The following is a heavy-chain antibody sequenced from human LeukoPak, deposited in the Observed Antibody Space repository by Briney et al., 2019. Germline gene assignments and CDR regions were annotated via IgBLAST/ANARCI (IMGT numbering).Heavy chain of an antibody. CDR2: IWYDGSNE. CDR3: ARDRSSTYCDS. D-gene: IGHD2-2*01. J-gene: IGHJ4*02. Sequence: GGSLRLSCAASGFTFRNHGMHGVRQAPGKGLEWGAVIWYDGSNEYYADSVKGRFTISRDNSKNTLYLQMNSLRDEDTAIYYCARDRSSTYCDSWGQGTVVTVSS. V-gene: IGHV3-33*01. CDR1: GFTFRNHG.